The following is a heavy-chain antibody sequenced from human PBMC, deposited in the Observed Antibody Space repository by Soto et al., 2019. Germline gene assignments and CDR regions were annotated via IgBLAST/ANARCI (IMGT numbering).Heavy chain of an antibody. CDR3: ASSLLDY. Sequence: EVQLVESGGGLVQPGGSLRLSCAASEFTFRSYAMNWVRQAPGKGLEWVSYISSSSNTINYADSVRGRFTISRDNAKNSLYLQMNSLRDEDTAVYYCASSLLDYWGQGTLVTVSS. V-gene: IGHV3-48*02. CDR2: ISSSSNTI. J-gene: IGHJ4*02. CDR1: EFTFRSYA.